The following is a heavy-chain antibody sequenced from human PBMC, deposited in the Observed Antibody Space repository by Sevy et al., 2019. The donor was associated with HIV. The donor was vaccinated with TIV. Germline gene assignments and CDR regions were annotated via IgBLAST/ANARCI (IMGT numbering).Heavy chain of an antibody. CDR2: IYSGGST. D-gene: IGHD6-13*01. Sequence: GGSLRLSCAASGFTVSSNYMSWVRQAPGKGLEWVSVIYSGGSTYYGDSVKGRFTISRDNSKNTLYLQMNSLRAEDTAVYYCARGGVAAAGNDYWGQGTLVTVSS. V-gene: IGHV3-53*01. CDR1: GFTVSSNY. J-gene: IGHJ4*02. CDR3: ARGGVAAAGNDY.